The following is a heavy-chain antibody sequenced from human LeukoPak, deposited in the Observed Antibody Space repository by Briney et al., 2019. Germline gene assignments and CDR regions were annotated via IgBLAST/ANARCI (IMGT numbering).Heavy chain of an antibody. Sequence: GGSLRLSCAASGFTFSSYSMNWVRQAPGKGLEWVSSISSSSSYIYYADSVKGRFTISRDNSKNTLYLQMNSLRAEDTAVYYCARADYYDRDYYYYGMDVWGQGTTVTVSS. D-gene: IGHD3-22*01. V-gene: IGHV3-21*01. CDR1: GFTFSSYS. CDR2: ISSSSSYI. CDR3: ARADYYDRDYYYYGMDV. J-gene: IGHJ6*02.